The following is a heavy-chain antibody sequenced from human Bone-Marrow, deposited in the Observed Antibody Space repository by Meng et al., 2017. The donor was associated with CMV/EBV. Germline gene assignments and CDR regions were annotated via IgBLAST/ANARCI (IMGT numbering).Heavy chain of an antibody. J-gene: IGHJ4*02. Sequence: GGSLRLSCAASGFTFSSYAMSWVRQAPGKGLEWVSVIYSGGSSTYYADSVKGRFTISRDNSKNTLYLQMNSLRAEDTAVYYCAKGRFAVVPAAINYWGQGNLVNVAS. CDR1: GFTFSSYA. CDR2: IYSGGSST. V-gene: IGHV3-23*03. CDR3: AKGRFAVVPAAINY. D-gene: IGHD2-2*02.